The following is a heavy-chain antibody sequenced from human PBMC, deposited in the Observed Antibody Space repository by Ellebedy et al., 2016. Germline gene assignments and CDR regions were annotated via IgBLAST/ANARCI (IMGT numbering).Heavy chain of an antibody. CDR2: IYYSGST. D-gene: IGHD2-2*02. J-gene: IGHJ6*02. CDR1: GGSISSYY. CDR3: ARGPPHCSSTSCYKVYYYGMDV. V-gene: IGHV4-59*01. Sequence: SETLSLTCTVSGGSISSYYWSWIRQPPGKGLEWIGYIYYSGSTNYNPSLKSRVTISVDTSKNQFSLKLSSVTAADTAVYYCARGPPHCSSTSCYKVYYYGMDVWGQGTTVTVSS.